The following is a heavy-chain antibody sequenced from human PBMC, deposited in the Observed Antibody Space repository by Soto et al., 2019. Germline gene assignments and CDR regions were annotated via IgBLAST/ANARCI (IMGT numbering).Heavy chain of an antibody. V-gene: IGHV3-23*01. D-gene: IGHD3-22*01. J-gene: IGHJ3*02. CDR1: GFTFSSYA. CDR2: ISGSGGST. CDR3: AKDHDSSGYYYVLNAFDI. Sequence: GGSLRLSCAASGFTFSSYAMSWVRQAPGKGLEWVSAISGSGGSTYYADSVKGRFTISRDNSKNTLYLQMNRLRAEDTAVYYCAKDHDSSGYYYVLNAFDIWGQGTMVTVSS.